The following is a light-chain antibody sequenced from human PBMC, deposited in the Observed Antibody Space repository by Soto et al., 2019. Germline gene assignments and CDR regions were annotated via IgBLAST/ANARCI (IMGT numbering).Light chain of an antibody. CDR3: SSYAGSNNSIV. V-gene: IGLV2-8*01. CDR1: SSDVGGYNY. Sequence: QSALTQPPSASGSPGQSVTISCTGTSSDVGGYNYVSWYQQHPGKAPKLMIYEVSKRPSGVPDRFSGSKSGNTASLPVSGLQAEDEADYYCSSYAGSNNSIVFGTGTKLTVL. J-gene: IGLJ1*01. CDR2: EVS.